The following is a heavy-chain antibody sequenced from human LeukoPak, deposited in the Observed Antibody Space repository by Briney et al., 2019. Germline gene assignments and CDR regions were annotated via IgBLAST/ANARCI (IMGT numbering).Heavy chain of an antibody. D-gene: IGHD5-12*01. J-gene: IGHJ4*02. V-gene: IGHV5-51*01. CDR3: ARHDSGYDFPLDY. CDR2: IYPGDSDT. Sequence: GESPKISCHGSGYRFTSYWLGWVRQMPGKGLEWMGIIYPGDSDTRYRPSFQGQVTISADKSISTSYLQWSSLKASDTAMYYCARHDSGYDFPLDYWGQGTLVTVSS. CDR1: GYRFTSYW.